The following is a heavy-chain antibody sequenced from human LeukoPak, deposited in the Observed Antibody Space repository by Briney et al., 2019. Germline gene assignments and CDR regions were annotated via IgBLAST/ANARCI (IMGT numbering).Heavy chain of an antibody. Sequence: SETLSLTCTVSGGSISSYYWSWIRQPPGKGLEWIGYIYYSGSTNYNPSLKSRVTISVDTSKNQFSLKLSSVTAADTAVYYCARDSGWSSSWSLVFDCWGQGTLVTVSS. CDR3: ARDSGWSSSWSLVFDC. V-gene: IGHV4-59*01. J-gene: IGHJ4*02. CDR2: IYYSGST. D-gene: IGHD6-13*01. CDR1: GGSISSYY.